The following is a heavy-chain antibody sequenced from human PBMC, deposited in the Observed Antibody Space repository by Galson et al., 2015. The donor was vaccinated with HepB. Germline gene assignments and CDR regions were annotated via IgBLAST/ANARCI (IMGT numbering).Heavy chain of an antibody. D-gene: IGHD5-18*01. Sequence: SLRLSCAASRFTFSSYAMHWVRQAPGKGLEWVAVISYDGSNKYYADSVKGRFTISRDNSKNTLYLQMNSLRAEDTAVYYCARDGDRGYSYGPQGDYGMDVWGQGTTVTVSS. J-gene: IGHJ6*02. V-gene: IGHV3-30-3*01. CDR3: ARDGDRGYSYGPQGDYGMDV. CDR2: ISYDGSNK. CDR1: RFTFSSYA.